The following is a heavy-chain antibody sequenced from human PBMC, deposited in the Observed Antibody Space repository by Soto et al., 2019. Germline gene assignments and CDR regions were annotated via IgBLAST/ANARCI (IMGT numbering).Heavy chain of an antibody. CDR3: ARGRVGLREPIDPFAL. V-gene: IGHV4-31*03. Sequence: QVQLQDSGPGQVQPSQTLSLTCTVSGGSVRSGGYYWGWVRQHPGKGLEWIGYIHYSGTTHYNPSLRSRPSISLDTSQNSFSLTLTSMTVADSAIYYCARGRVGLREPIDPFALWGPGKKVTVSP. D-gene: IGHD4-17*01. J-gene: IGHJ3*01. CDR2: IHYSGTT. CDR1: GGSVRSGGYY.